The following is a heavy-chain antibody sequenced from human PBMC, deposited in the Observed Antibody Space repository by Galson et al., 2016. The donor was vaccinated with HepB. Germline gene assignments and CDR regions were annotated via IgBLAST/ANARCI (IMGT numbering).Heavy chain of an antibody. CDR3: TTDRGNDWKFGLAVD. Sequence: SLRLSCAASGFTFSNAWMTWVRQAPGKGLEWVGRIKSTTDGGTTDYAAPVEGRFTISRDDSRKTLYLRMNSLKTEDTALYYCTTDRGNDWKFGLAVDWGQGTQVTVSS. CDR2: IKSTTDGGTT. D-gene: IGHD1-1*01. J-gene: IGHJ4*02. V-gene: IGHV3-15*01. CDR1: GFTFSNAW.